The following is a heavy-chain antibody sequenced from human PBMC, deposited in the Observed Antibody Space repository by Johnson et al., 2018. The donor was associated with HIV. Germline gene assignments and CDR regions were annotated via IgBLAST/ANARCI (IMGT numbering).Heavy chain of an antibody. CDR1: GFTFDDYG. J-gene: IGHJ3*02. V-gene: IGHV3-66*01. CDR2: IYSGGST. D-gene: IGHD5-24*01. Sequence: VQLVESGGGVVRPGGSLRLSCAASGFTFDDYGMSWVRQAPGKGLEWVSVIYSGGSTYYADSVKGRFTISRDNSKNTMYLQMNSLRAEDTAVYFCARNGDGYTPDAFDIWGQGTVVTVSS. CDR3: ARNGDGYTPDAFDI.